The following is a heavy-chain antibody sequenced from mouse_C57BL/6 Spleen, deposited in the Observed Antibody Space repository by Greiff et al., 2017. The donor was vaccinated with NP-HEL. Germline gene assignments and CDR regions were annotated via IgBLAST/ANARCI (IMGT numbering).Heavy chain of an antibody. CDR2: ISSGGSYT. Sequence: EVKVEESGGDLVKPGGSLKLSCAASGFTFSSYGMSWVRQTPDKRLEWVATISSGGSYTYYPASVKGRFTLSRDHAKNTLYLQMSSLKSEDTAMYYCATDYYGSSYGYAMDYWGQGTSVTVSS. CDR1: GFTFSSYG. D-gene: IGHD1-1*01. CDR3: ATDYYGSSYGYAMDY. J-gene: IGHJ4*01. V-gene: IGHV5-6*02.